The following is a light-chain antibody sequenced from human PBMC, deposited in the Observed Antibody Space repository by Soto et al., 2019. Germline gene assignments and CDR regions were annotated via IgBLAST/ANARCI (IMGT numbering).Light chain of an antibody. CDR1: QSVSSSY. V-gene: IGKV3-20*01. CDR2: GAS. CDR3: QQYGSSPFT. Sequence: EIVLTQSPGTLSLSPGERATLSCRASQSVSSSYLAWYQQKPGQTPRLLFYGASSRATGIPDRFSGSGSGTDFTLTISRLEPEDFAVYYCQQYGSSPFTFGPGTKVVIK. J-gene: IGKJ3*01.